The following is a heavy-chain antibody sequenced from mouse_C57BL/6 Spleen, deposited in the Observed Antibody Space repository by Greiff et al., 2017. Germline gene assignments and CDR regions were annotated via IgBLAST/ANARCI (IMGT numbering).Heavy chain of an antibody. J-gene: IGHJ4*01. CDR3: ARDYEGTKDAMDY. D-gene: IGHD2-4*01. V-gene: IGHV1-64*01. CDR1: GYTFTSYW. Sequence: QVQLQQPGAELVKPGASVKLSCKASGYTFTSYWMHWVKQRPGQGLEWIGMIHPNSGSTNYNEKFKSKATLTVDKSSSTDYMQLSSLTSEDSAVYYCARDYEGTKDAMDYWGQGTSVTVSS. CDR2: IHPNSGST.